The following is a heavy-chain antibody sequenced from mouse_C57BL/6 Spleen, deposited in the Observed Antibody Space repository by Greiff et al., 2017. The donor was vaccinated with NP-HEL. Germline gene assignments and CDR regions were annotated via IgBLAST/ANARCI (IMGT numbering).Heavy chain of an antibody. J-gene: IGHJ2*01. D-gene: IGHD2-3*01. Sequence: VQLQQSGAELVRPGASVTLSCKASGYTFTDYEMHWVKQTPVHGLEWIGAIDPETGGTAYNQKFKGKAILTADKSSSPAYMELRSLTSEDSAVYYCTRKGGYYYFDYWGQGTTLTVSS. V-gene: IGHV1-15*01. CDR3: TRKGGYYYFDY. CDR1: GYTFTDYE. CDR2: IDPETGGT.